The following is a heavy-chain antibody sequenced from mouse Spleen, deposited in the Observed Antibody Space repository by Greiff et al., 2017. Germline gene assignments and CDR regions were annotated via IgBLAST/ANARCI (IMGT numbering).Heavy chain of an antibody. V-gene: IGHV14-4*01. Sequence: EVQLQQSGAELVRPGASVKLSCTASGFNIKDDYMHWVKQRPEQGLEWIGWIDPENGDTEYASKFQGKATITADTSSNTAYLQLSSLTSEDTAVYYCTTGITTTGDYAMDYWGQGTSVTVSS. CDR1: GFNIKDDY. D-gene: IGHD2-4*01. CDR3: TTGITTTGDYAMDY. CDR2: IDPENGDT. J-gene: IGHJ4*01.